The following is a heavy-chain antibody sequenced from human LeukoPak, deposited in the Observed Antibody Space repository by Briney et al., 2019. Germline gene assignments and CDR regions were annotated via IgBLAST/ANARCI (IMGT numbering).Heavy chain of an antibody. CDR3: ARPLMYYYGSETYFWFDP. J-gene: IGHJ5*02. CDR1: GFTFSSYE. Sequence: GGSLRLSCAASGFTFSSYEMNWVRQAPGKGLEWVSYISNSGSTIYYTDSVKGRFTISRDNAKNSLYLQMNSLRAEDTAVYYCARPLMYYYGSETYFWFDPWGQGTLVTVSS. CDR2: ISNSGSTI. D-gene: IGHD3-10*01. V-gene: IGHV3-48*03.